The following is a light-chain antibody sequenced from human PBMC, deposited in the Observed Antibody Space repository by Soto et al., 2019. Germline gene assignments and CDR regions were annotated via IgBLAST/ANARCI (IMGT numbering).Light chain of an antibody. Sequence: DIQMTQSPSSVSASVGDRVTITCRASQDISNWLAWYQQKPGKAPKLLIYTASNLQSGVPSRFSRSGSGTDFTLTISSLQPEDFAIYYCQQANNFPYTFGQGPKLEI. CDR2: TAS. V-gene: IGKV1-12*01. CDR3: QQANNFPYT. J-gene: IGKJ2*01. CDR1: QDISNW.